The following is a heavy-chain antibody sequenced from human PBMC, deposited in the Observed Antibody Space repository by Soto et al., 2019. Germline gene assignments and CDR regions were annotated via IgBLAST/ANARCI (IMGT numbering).Heavy chain of an antibody. CDR1: GFTFSSYA. J-gene: IGHJ5*02. V-gene: IGHV3-23*01. CDR3: MRLDYCPNL. CDR2: ISGSGGST. D-gene: IGHD4-17*01. Sequence: GGSLRLSCAASGFTFSSYAMSWVRQAPGKGLEWVSAISGSGGSTYYADSVKGPFSVSRDNSKGTSYLQMSSPKADYTAVYFCMRLDYCPNLWGQRALVTDPS.